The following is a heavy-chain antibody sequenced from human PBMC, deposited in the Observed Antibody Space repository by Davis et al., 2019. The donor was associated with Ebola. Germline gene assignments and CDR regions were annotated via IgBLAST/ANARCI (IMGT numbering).Heavy chain of an antibody. CDR3: ARAGYYDSSGYFQPPDAFDI. J-gene: IGHJ3*02. V-gene: IGHV3-11*06. Sequence: GGSLRLSCAASGFTFSDYYMSWIRQAPGKGLEWVSYISSSSSYTNYADSVKGRFTISRDNAKNSLYLQMNSLRAEDTAVYYCARAGYYDSSGYFQPPDAFDIWGQGTMVTVSS. D-gene: IGHD3-22*01. CDR2: ISSSSSYT. CDR1: GFTFSDYY.